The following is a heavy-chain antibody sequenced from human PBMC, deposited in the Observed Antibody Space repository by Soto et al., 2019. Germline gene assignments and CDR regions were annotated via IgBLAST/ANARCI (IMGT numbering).Heavy chain of an antibody. V-gene: IGHV3-7*03. CDR1: GFTFSSYW. CDR2: IKQDGSEK. D-gene: IGHD2-2*01. J-gene: IGHJ5*02. Sequence: EVQLVESGGGLVQPGGSLRLSCAASGFTFSSYWLSWVRQAPGKGLEWVANIKQDGSEKYYVDSVKGRFTISRDNAKNSLYLEMNSRRAEDTAVYYCARVGYCSSTSCYYGWFGPWGPGTLVTVSS. CDR3: ARVGYCSSTSCYYGWFGP.